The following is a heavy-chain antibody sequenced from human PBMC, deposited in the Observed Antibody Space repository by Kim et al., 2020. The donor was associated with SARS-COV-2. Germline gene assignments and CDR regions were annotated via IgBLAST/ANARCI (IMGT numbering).Heavy chain of an antibody. J-gene: IGHJ4*02. CDR3: TTDPVFHVMITFGGVIDDY. CDR2: IKSKTDGGTT. CDR1: GFTFSNAW. Sequence: GGSLRLSCAASGFTFSNAWMSWVRQAPGKGLEWVGRIKSKTDGGTTDYAAPEKGRFTISRDDSKNTRYLQMNSLKTEDTAVYYCTTDPVFHVMITFGGVIDDYWGQGTLVTVSS. D-gene: IGHD3-16*02. V-gene: IGHV3-15*01.